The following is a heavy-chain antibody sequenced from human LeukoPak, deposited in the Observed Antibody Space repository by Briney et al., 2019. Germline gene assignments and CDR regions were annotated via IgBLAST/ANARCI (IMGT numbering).Heavy chain of an antibody. V-gene: IGHV1-69*05. CDR2: IIPIFGTA. CDR1: GGTFSSYA. J-gene: IGHJ3*02. CDR3: AREGLGYCSGGSCYSLAFDI. D-gene: IGHD2-15*01. Sequence: SVKVSCKASGGTFSSYAISWVRQAPGQGLERMGRIIPIFGTANYAQKFQGRVTITTDESTSTAYMELSSLRSEDTAVYYCAREGLGYCSGGSCYSLAFDIWGQGTMVTVSS.